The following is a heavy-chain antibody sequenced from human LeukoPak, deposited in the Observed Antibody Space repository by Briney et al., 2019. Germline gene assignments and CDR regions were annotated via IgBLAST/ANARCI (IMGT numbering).Heavy chain of an antibody. Sequence: ASAKVSCKASGYTFTGYYMHWVRQAPGQGLEWMGWINPNSGGTNYAQKFQGRVTMTRDTSISTAYMELSRLRSDDTAVYYCASGYSGYDYLLGYWGQGTLVTVSS. J-gene: IGHJ4*02. CDR2: INPNSGGT. V-gene: IGHV1-2*02. D-gene: IGHD5-12*01. CDR1: GYTFTGYY. CDR3: ASGYSGYDYLLGY.